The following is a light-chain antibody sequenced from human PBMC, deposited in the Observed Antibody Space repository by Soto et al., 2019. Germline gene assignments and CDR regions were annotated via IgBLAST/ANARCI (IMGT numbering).Light chain of an antibody. CDR3: AAWDDSLRGRV. J-gene: IGLJ3*02. Sequence: QSVLTQPPSASGTPGQRVTISCSGSSSNIGSNYVYWYQQLPGTAPKLLIYGNNQRPSGVPDRFSGSKSGTSASLAISGLRSEYEGDYYCAAWDDSLRGRVFGGGTKVTVL. CDR1: SSNIGSNY. V-gene: IGLV1-47*01. CDR2: GNN.